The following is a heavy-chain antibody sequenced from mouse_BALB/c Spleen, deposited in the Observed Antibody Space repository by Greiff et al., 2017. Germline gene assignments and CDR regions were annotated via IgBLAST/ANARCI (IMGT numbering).Heavy chain of an antibody. V-gene: IGHV5-6-5*01. CDR1: GFTFSSYA. Sequence: DVHLVESGGGLVKPGGSLKLSCAASGFTFSSYAMSWVRQTPEKRLEWVASISSGGSTYYPDSVKGRFTISRDNARNILYLQMSSLRSEDTAMYYCARGCYGSSYSYFDVWGAGTTVTVSS. J-gene: IGHJ1*01. CDR2: ISSGGST. D-gene: IGHD1-1*01. CDR3: ARGCYGSSYSYFDV.